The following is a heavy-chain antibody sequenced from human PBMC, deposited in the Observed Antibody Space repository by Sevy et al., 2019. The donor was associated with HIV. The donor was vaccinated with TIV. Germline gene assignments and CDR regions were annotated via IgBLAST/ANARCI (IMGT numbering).Heavy chain of an antibody. D-gene: IGHD1-7*01. CDR1: GFTFSSYG. V-gene: IGHV3-33*01. J-gene: IGHJ6*02. CDR2: IWYDGSNK. Sequence: GGSLRLSCAASGFTFSSYGMHWVRQAPGKGLEWVAVIWYDGSNKYYADSVKGRFTISRDNSKNTLYLQMNSLRAEDTAVYYCARDGITGTRDYYHYYGMDVWGQGTTVTVSS. CDR3: ARDGITGTRDYYHYYGMDV.